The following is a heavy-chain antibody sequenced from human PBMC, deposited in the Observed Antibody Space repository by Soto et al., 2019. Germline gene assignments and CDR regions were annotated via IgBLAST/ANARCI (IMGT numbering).Heavy chain of an antibody. CDR1: GYTFTSYD. CDR2: MNSNSGNT. CDR3: ARSRRNCTNGVCYNFYGMDV. Sequence: QVQLVQSGAEVKKPGASVKVSCKASGYTFTSYDINWVRQATGQGLEWMGWMNSNSGNTAYAQKFQGRVTMTRNTSITTAYMELSSLRSEDTAVYYCARSRRNCTNGVCYNFYGMDVWGQGTTVTVSS. J-gene: IGHJ6*02. D-gene: IGHD2-8*01. V-gene: IGHV1-8*01.